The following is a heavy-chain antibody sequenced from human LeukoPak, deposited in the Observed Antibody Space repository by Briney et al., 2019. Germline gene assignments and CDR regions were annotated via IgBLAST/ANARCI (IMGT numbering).Heavy chain of an antibody. Sequence: SETLSLTCTVSGGSIGSYYWSWIRQPPGKGLEWIGYIYYSGSTNYNPSLKSRVTISVDTSKNQFSLKLSSVTAADTAVYYCARDLAAAGAFDYWGQGTLVTVSS. CDR2: IYYSGST. J-gene: IGHJ4*02. CDR3: ARDLAAAGAFDY. V-gene: IGHV4-59*01. CDR1: GGSIGSYY. D-gene: IGHD6-13*01.